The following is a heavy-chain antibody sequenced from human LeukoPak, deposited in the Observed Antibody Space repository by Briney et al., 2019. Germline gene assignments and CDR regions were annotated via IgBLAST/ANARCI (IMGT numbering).Heavy chain of an antibody. D-gene: IGHD3-22*01. CDR2: IYTSGST. Sequence: SETLSLTCTVSGGSISSYYWSWIRQPAGKGLEWIGRIYTSGSTNYNPSLKSRVTMSVDTSKNQFSLKLSSVTAADTSVYYCAGDGYYYDSSGYYEKMYYFDYWGQGTLVTVSS. V-gene: IGHV4-4*07. CDR1: GGSISSYY. J-gene: IGHJ4*02. CDR3: AGDGYYYDSSGYYEKMYYFDY.